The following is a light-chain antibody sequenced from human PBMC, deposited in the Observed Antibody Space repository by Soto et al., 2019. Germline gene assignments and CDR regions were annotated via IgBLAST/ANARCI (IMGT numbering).Light chain of an antibody. V-gene: IGLV2-14*01. CDR3: SSYTGSHNFV. CDR1: SSDIGGYDY. J-gene: IGLJ1*01. CDR2: EVS. Sequence: QSALTQPASVSGSPGQSITISCTGTSSDIGGYDYVSRYQQHPGKVPKLMIFEVSNRPSGVSYRFSGSKSGNTASLTISGLQAEDEADYYCSSYTGSHNFVFGTGTKVTVL.